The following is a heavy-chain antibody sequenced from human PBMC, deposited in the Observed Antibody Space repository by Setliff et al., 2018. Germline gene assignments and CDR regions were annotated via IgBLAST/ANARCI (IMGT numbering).Heavy chain of an antibody. CDR3: ARTGTYRYFDY. D-gene: IGHD1-26*01. V-gene: IGHV4-39*01. CDR1: GASISSGTYY. J-gene: IGHJ4*02. Sequence: SETLSLTCTVSGASISSGTYYWAWIRQPPGKGLEWIGRIHYSGTTYYNASLKSRVTMSVDTSKNQFSLNLSSVTAADTAVYYCARTGTYRYFDYWGQGALVTVSS. CDR2: IHYSGTT.